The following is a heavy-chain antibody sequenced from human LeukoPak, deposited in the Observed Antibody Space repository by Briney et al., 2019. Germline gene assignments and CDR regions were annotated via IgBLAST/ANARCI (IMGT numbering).Heavy chain of an antibody. CDR2: ISGSGGST. CDR3: AKVYYGGNAHYFDY. V-gene: IGHV3-23*01. D-gene: IGHD4-23*01. CDR1: GFTFSSYA. Sequence: GGSLRRSCAASGFTFSSYAMSWVRQAPGKGLEWVSAISGSGGSTYYADSVKGRFTISRDNSKNTLYLQMNSLRAEDTAVYYCAKVYYGGNAHYFDYWGQGTLVTVSS. J-gene: IGHJ4*02.